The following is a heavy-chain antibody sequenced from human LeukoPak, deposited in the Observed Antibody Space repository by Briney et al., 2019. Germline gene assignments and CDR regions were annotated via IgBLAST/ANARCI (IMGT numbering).Heavy chain of an antibody. D-gene: IGHD3-22*01. J-gene: IGHJ3*02. CDR1: GFTFSSYA. V-gene: IGHV3-53*01. CDR2: IYSGGST. CDR3: ARGYYYDSSASFDI. Sequence: PGGSLRLSCAASGFTFSSYAMSWVRQAPGKGLEWVSVIYSGGSTYYADSVKGRFTISRDNSKNTLYLQMNSLRAEDTAVYYCARGYYYDSSASFDIWGQGTMVTVSS.